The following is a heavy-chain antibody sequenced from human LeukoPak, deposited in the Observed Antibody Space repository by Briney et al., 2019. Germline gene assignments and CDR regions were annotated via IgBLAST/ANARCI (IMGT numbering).Heavy chain of an antibody. CDR1: GGSISSGGYS. V-gene: IGHV4-31*03. D-gene: IGHD3-3*01. CDR2: IYYSGST. CDR3: ACYDFWSGYSARYGVDV. J-gene: IGHJ6*02. Sequence: PSQTLSLTCTVSGGSISSGGYSWSWIRQHPGKGLEWIGYIYYSGSTYYNPSLKSRVTISVDTSKNQFSLKLSSVTAADTAVYYCACYDFWSGYSARYGVDVWGQGTTVTVSS.